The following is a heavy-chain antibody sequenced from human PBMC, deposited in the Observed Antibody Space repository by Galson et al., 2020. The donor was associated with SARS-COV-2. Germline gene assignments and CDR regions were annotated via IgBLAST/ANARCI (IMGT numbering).Heavy chain of an antibody. J-gene: IGHJ6*02. Sequence: ASVKVSCKVSGYTLTELSMHWVRQAPGKGLEWMGGFDPEDGETIYAQKFQGRVTMTEDTSTDTAYMELSSLRSEDTAVYYCATSIAVAGTPDHNYDYFGMDVWGQGTTVTVS. CDR3: ATSIAVAGTPDHNYDYFGMDV. CDR1: GYTLTELS. D-gene: IGHD6-19*01. CDR2: FDPEDGET. V-gene: IGHV1-24*01.